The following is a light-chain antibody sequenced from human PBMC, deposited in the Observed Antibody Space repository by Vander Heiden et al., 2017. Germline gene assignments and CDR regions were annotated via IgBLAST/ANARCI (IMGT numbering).Light chain of an antibody. CDR3: MQGTHWPLT. J-gene: IGKJ4*01. V-gene: IGKV2-30*02. Sequence: VVMTQSPPSLPVTLGQPASISCRSSQSLVHSNGNTFLSWFQQRPGQSPRRLIHEVSNRDSGVPDRFSGSGSGTDFTLKISRVEAEDVGVYYCMQGTHWPLTFGGGTKVEIK. CDR1: QSLVHSNGNTF. CDR2: EVS.